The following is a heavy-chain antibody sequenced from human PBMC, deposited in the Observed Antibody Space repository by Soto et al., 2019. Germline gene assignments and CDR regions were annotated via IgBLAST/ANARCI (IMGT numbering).Heavy chain of an antibody. D-gene: IGHD6-13*01. J-gene: IGHJ6*02. CDR3: ARDSRSSWTQTYYYYYGMDV. V-gene: IGHV1-18*01. Sequence: ASVKVSCKASGYTFTSYGISWVRQAPGQGLEWMGWISAYNGNTNYAQKLQGRVTMTTDTSTSTAYMELRSLRSDDTAVYYCARDSRSSWTQTYYYYYGMDVWGQGTTVTVSS. CDR2: ISAYNGNT. CDR1: GYTFTSYG.